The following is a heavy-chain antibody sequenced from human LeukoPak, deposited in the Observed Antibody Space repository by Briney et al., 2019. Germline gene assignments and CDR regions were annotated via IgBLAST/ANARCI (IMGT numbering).Heavy chain of an antibody. Sequence: ASVKVSCKASGYTFTNYGISWVRQAPGQGLEWMGWISTYNGNTNYAQKLQGRVTMTTDTSTSTAYMELRSLRSDDTAVYYCARGNYDFWSGYPTSTHYFDYWGQGTLVTVSS. CDR2: ISTYNGNT. D-gene: IGHD3-3*01. J-gene: IGHJ4*02. V-gene: IGHV1-18*01. CDR3: ARGNYDFWSGYPTSTHYFDY. CDR1: GYTFTNYG.